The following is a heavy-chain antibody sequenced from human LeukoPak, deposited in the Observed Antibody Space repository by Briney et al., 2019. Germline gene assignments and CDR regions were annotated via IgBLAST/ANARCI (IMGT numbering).Heavy chain of an antibody. CDR2: MNPNSGNT. V-gene: IGHV1-8*01. J-gene: IGHJ4*02. CDR1: GYTFTSYD. Sequence: ASVKVSCKASGYTFTSYDINWVRQATGQGLEWMGWMNPNSGNTGYAQKFQGRVTMTTDTSTSTAYMELRSLRSDDTAVYYCARGGRGYSSGRYYFDYWGQGTLVTVSS. CDR3: ARGGRGYSSGRYYFDY. D-gene: IGHD6-19*01.